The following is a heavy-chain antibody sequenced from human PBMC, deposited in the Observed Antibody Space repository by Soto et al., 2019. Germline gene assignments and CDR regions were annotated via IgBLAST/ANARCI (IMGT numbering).Heavy chain of an antibody. CDR3: ACTRQDYADRAYDY. Sequence: GDSLKISCQGSGYTFTTSWITWGRQRPGRGLEWVGRIVPSEPCTNHSPSCQGHVSLTADKSTKSAYLKWRSLKASDGAIYYFACTRQDYADRAYDYWGQGTLVTVSS. J-gene: IGHJ4*02. D-gene: IGHD3-16*01. CDR2: IVPSEPCT. CDR1: GYTFTTSW. V-gene: IGHV5-10-1*01.